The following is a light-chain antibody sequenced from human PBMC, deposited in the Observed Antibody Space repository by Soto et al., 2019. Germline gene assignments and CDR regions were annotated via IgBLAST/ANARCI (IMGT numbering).Light chain of an antibody. CDR1: QSLLHSNGYNY. CDR3: KQALHTPWT. CDR2: LGS. V-gene: IGKV2-28*01. Sequence: DIVMTQSPLSLPVTPVATASISCRSRQSLLHSNGYNYLDWYLQKPGQSPQLLIYLGSNRSSVGPDRFSGSDSGTDFTLKISRVEAEDVGVYYCKQALHTPWTLGKGTKVEIK. J-gene: IGKJ1*01.